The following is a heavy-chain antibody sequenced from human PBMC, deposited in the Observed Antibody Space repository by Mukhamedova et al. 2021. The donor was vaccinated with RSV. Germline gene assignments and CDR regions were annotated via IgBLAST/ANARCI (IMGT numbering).Heavy chain of an antibody. D-gene: IGHD4-23*01. V-gene: IGHV4-4*07. Sequence: GKGLEWIGRIYTSGSTNYNPSLKSRVTMSVDTSKNQFSLKLSSVTAADTAVYYCARVGYGGKRNYFDYLGQGTLVTVSS. J-gene: IGHJ4*02. CDR3: ARVGYGGKRNYFDY. CDR2: IYTSGST.